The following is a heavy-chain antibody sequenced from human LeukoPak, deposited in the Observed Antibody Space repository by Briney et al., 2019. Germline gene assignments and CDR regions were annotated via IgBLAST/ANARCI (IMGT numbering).Heavy chain of an antibody. V-gene: IGHV3-66*01. CDR2: IYSGGST. CDR1: GFTVSSKY. Sequence: GGSLRLSCAASGFTVSSKYMSWVRQAPGKGLEWVSVIYSGGSTYYADSVKGRFTISRDNARNSLYLQMNSLRAEDTAVYYCARDPYSGTYGDTYYYYMDVWGKGTTVTISS. CDR3: ARDPYSGTYGDTYYYYMDV. D-gene: IGHD1-26*01. J-gene: IGHJ6*03.